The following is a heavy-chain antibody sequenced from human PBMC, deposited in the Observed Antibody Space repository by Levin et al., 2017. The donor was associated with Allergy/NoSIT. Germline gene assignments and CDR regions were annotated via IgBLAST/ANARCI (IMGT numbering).Heavy chain of an antibody. CDR1: GGSFSGYY. V-gene: IGHV4-34*01. CDR2: INHSGST. Sequence: PSETLSLTCAVYGGSFSGYYWSWIRQPPGKGLEWIGEINHSGSTNYNPSLKSRVTISVDTSKNQFSLKLSSVTAADTAVYYCARGRGSMMDWYFDLWGRGTLVTVSS. D-gene: IGHD3-16*01. CDR3: ARGRGSMMDWYFDL. J-gene: IGHJ2*01.